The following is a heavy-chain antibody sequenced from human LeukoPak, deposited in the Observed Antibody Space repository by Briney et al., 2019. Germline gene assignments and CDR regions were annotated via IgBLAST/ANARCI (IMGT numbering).Heavy chain of an antibody. CDR1: GASVYSGDYY. CDR2: VYYSGST. Sequence: SETLSLTCSVLGASVYSGDYYWVWIRQPAGKGLEYIGAVYYSGSTFDNPSLSGRITMSVDTSKNQFSLNLASVTATDTAVYYCARRGVFGSDNYFEYWGQGILVIVSS. D-gene: IGHD3-10*01. V-gene: IGHV4-39*01. J-gene: IGHJ4*01. CDR3: ARRGVFGSDNYFEY.